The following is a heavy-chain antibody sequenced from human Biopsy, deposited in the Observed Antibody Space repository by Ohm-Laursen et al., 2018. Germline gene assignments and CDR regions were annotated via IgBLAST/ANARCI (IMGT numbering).Heavy chain of an antibody. CDR1: GGTFSNYG. CDR3: ATKLTGYFHH. CDR2: NIPILGTG. D-gene: IGHD3-9*01. Sequence: ASVKVSCKAPGGTFSNYGVNWVRQAPGQGLEWLGGNIPILGTGNYAQKFQDRVTVAADTSTSTATMELRSLRSDDTAVYHCATKLTGYFHHWGQGTLVIVSS. J-gene: IGHJ1*01. V-gene: IGHV1-69*06.